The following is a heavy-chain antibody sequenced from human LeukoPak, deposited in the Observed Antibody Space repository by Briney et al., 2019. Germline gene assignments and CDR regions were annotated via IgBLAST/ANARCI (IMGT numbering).Heavy chain of an antibody. CDR3: ARYQSSATAMSSFDY. V-gene: IGHV3-11*04. D-gene: IGHD5-18*01. CDR2: ISSSGSTI. Sequence: GGSLRLSCAASGFTFSDYYMSWIRQAPGKGLEWVSYISSSGSTIYYADSVKGRFTISRDNAKNSLYLQMNSLRAEDTAVYYCARYQSSATAMSSFDYWGQGTLVTVSS. J-gene: IGHJ4*02. CDR1: GFTFSDYY.